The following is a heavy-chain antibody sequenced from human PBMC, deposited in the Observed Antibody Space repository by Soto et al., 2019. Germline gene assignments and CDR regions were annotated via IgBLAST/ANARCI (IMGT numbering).Heavy chain of an antibody. V-gene: IGHV3-9*01. Sequence: EVQLVESGGGLVQPGRSLRLSCAASGFTFDDYAMHWVRQAPGKSLEWVSGISWNSGSIGYADSVKGRFTISRDNAKNSLYLQMNSLRAEDTALYYCAKDRGPVFYGDAFDYWGQGTLVTVSS. J-gene: IGHJ4*02. CDR3: AKDRGPVFYGDAFDY. D-gene: IGHD4-17*01. CDR2: ISWNSGSI. CDR1: GFTFDDYA.